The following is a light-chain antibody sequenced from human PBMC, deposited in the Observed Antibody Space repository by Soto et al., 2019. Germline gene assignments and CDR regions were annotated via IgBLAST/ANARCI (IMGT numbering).Light chain of an antibody. CDR3: QQTAAKPWT. CDR1: QSISSY. Sequence: DIQMTQSPSSLSASVGDRVTITCLASQSISSYLNWYQQKPGKAPKLLIYAASSLQSGVPSRFSGSGSGTDFTLTISSLQPEDFATYYCQQTAAKPWTFAQGTKVDIK. CDR2: AAS. V-gene: IGKV1-39*01. J-gene: IGKJ1*01.